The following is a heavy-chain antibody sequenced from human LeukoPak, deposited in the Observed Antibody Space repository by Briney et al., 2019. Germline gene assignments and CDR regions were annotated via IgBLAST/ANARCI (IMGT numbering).Heavy chain of an antibody. D-gene: IGHD3-22*01. CDR3: ARQSVRGYYQNELDY. V-gene: IGHV4-39*01. CDR2: IYYSGST. J-gene: IGHJ4*02. CDR1: GGSISSGDYY. Sequence: PSETLSLTCTVSGGSISSGDYYWSWLRQPPGKGLEWIGSIYYSGSTYYNPSLKSRVTISVDTSKNQFSLKLSSVTAADTAVYYCARQSVRGYYQNELDYWGQGTLVTVSS.